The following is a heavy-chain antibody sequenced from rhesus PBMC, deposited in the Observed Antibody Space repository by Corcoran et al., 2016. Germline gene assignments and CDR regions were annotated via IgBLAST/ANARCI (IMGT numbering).Heavy chain of an antibody. D-gene: IGHD1-44*02. V-gene: IGHV4S11*01. CDR3: ASLNSGSYEYYFDY. J-gene: IGHJ4*01. Sequence: QVQLQESGPGLVKPSETLSLTCAVSGGSISSSYWSWIRQAPGKGLEWIGRIDSSGSTYYNPSLKSRGTLSIDTSKNQFSLKLSSVTAADTAVYYCASLNSGSYEYYFDYWGQGVLVTVSS. CDR2: IDSSGST. CDR1: GGSISSSY.